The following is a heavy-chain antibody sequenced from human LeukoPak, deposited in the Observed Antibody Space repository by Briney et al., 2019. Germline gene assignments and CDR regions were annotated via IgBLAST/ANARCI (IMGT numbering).Heavy chain of an antibody. V-gene: IGHV4-59*01. CDR3: ARGKASGYSYGYYYYYYMDV. CDR1: GGSISSYY. D-gene: IGHD5-18*01. Sequence: SETLSLTCTVSGGSISSYYWSWIRQPPGKGLEWIGYIYYSGSTNYNPSLKSRVTISVDTSKNQFSLKLSSVTAADTAVYYCARGKASGYSYGYYYYYYMDVWGKGTTVTVSS. J-gene: IGHJ6*03. CDR2: IYYSGST.